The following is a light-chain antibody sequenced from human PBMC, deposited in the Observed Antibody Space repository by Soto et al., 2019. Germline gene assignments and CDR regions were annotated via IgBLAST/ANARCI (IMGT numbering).Light chain of an antibody. V-gene: IGKV1-39*01. J-gene: IGKJ5*01. CDR2: ATS. Sequence: DIQMTQSPSSLSASLGDRVTITCRASQTIDTFLNWYQQKPGQAPKLLIYATSSLQTGVPSRFSGSGSGTDFALTVNTLQPEDFATYFCQQSYDFPPTFGQGTRLEIK. CDR3: QQSYDFPPT. CDR1: QTIDTF.